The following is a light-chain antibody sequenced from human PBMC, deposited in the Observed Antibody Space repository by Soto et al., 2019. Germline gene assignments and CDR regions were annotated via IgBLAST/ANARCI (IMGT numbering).Light chain of an antibody. CDR1: YSNIGSNF. CDR3: GKWDSSLSVVV. V-gene: IGLV1-51*01. Sequence: QSVLTQSSSVSAAAGQKVSISCSGSYSNIGSNFVSWYQHFPGSAPKLVIYDNSQRPSGIPDRFSGSKSGSSATLGITGLQTGDEADYYCGKWDSSLSVVVFGGGTKVPVL. CDR2: DNS. J-gene: IGLJ2*01.